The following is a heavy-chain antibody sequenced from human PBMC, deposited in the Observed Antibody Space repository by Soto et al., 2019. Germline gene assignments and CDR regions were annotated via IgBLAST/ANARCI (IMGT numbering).Heavy chain of an antibody. CDR3: ARMATFGSLNWFDP. CDR1: GYSFTNND. J-gene: IGHJ5*02. Sequence: ASVKVSCKASGYSFTNNDVSWVRQATGQGLEWMGWMNPGSGDTGYAQKFQGRVTMTRDISTATAYMELSSLRSDDTATYYCARMATFGSLNWFDPWGQGXLVTVSS. D-gene: IGHD3-16*01. V-gene: IGHV1-8*01. CDR2: MNPGSGDT.